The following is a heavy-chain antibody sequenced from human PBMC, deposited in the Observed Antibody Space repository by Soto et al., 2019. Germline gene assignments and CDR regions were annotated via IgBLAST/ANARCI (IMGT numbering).Heavy chain of an antibody. D-gene: IGHD2-2*01. Sequence: PGGSLRLSCAASGFTFSDYAMSWVRQAPGKGLEWVSTIRGSGSGTYYADSVKGRFTISRDNSKSTLYLQMNSLRAEDTALYYCAKDLKYCSSTSCYDWGQGTLVTVSS. V-gene: IGHV3-23*01. CDR1: GFTFSDYA. CDR3: AKDLKYCSSTSCYD. CDR2: IRGSGSGT. J-gene: IGHJ4*02.